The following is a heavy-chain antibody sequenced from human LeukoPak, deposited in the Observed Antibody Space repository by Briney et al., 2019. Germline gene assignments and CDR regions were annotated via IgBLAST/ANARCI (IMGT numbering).Heavy chain of an antibody. J-gene: IGHJ4*02. CDR1: GFTFSSYG. CDR2: IWSDGSSQ. CDR3: AKAEGYDILTGLDY. Sequence: GGSLRLSCAASGFTFSSYGMHWVRQAPGKGLEWVALIWSDGSSQSYADSVKGRFTISRDNSKDTLYLQMNSLRAEDTAVYYCAKAEGYDILTGLDYWGQGTLVTVSS. V-gene: IGHV3-33*06. D-gene: IGHD3-9*01.